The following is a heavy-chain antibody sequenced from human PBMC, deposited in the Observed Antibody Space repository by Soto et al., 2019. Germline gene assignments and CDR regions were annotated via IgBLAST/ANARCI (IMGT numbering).Heavy chain of an antibody. CDR1: GFTFSSYS. D-gene: IGHD6-6*01. CDR3: ARVGGIAARPFDY. V-gene: IGHV3-21*01. Sequence: GGSLRLSCAASGFTFSSYSMNWVRQAPGKGLEWVSSISSSSSYIYYADSVKGRFTISRDNAKNSLYLQMNSLRAEDTAVYYCARVGGIAARPFDYWGQGTLVTVSS. CDR2: ISSSSSYI. J-gene: IGHJ4*02.